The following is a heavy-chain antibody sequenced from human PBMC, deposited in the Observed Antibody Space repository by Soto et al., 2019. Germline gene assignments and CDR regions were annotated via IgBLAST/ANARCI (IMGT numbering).Heavy chain of an antibody. CDR1: GVSISSYY. V-gene: IGHV4-59*08. Sequence: PSETLSLTCTVSGVSISSYYWSWIRQPPGKGLEWIGYIYYSGSTNYNPSLKSRVTISVDTSKNQFSLKLSSVTAADTAVYYCARGGSSHHYWGQGTLVTVSS. CDR3: ARGGSSHHY. CDR2: IYYSGST. J-gene: IGHJ4*02. D-gene: IGHD1-26*01.